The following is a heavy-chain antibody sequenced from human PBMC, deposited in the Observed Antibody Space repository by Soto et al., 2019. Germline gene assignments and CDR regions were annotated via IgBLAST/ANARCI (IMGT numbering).Heavy chain of an antibody. CDR3: TRQGSSSPTAVYYGMDV. V-gene: IGHV3-73*01. D-gene: IGHD6-6*01. CDR2: IRSKANSYAT. Sequence: GGSLRLSCAASGFTFSGSAMHWVRQASGKGLEWVGRIRSKANSYATAYAASVKGRFTISRDDSKNTAYLQMNSLKTEDTAVYYCTRQGSSSPTAVYYGMDVWGQGXTVTVSS. CDR1: GFTFSGSA. J-gene: IGHJ6*02.